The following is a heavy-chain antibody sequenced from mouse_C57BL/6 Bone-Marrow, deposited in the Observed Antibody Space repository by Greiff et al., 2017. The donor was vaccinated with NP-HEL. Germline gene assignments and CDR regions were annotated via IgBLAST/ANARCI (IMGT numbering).Heavy chain of an antibody. CDR2: IDPETGGT. CDR1: GYTFTDYE. CDR3: TGVRYYGSSYVWFAY. Sequence: VQLQQSGAELVRPGASVTLSCKASGYTFTDYEMHWVKQTPVHGLEWIGAIDPETGGTAYNQKFKGKAILTADKSSSTAYMELRSLTSEDSAVYYCTGVRYYGSSYVWFAYWGQGTLVTVSA. V-gene: IGHV1-15*01. D-gene: IGHD1-1*01. J-gene: IGHJ3*01.